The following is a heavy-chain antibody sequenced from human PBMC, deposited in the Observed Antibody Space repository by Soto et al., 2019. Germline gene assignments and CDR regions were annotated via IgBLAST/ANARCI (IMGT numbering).Heavy chain of an antibody. D-gene: IGHD3-3*01. CDR1: GGSVSSSTYY. J-gene: IGHJ4*02. V-gene: IGHV4-39*01. Sequence: LSLTCTVSGGSVSSSTYYWGWIRQPPGKGLEWLGHIYYSGSTYYNPSLKSRLTISVDTSRDQFSLKLSSVTAADTAVYYCARGHYDFWSGSYTHFDYWGQGXLVTVYS. CDR3: ARGHYDFWSGSYTHFDY. CDR2: IYYSGST.